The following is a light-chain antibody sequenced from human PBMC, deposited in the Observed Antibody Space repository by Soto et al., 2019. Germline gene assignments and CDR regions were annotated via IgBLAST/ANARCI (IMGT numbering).Light chain of an antibody. Sequence: EIVLTQSPGTLSLSPGERATLSCRASQSVSSSYLAWYQQKPRQAPRLLIYGASSMATGIPDRFSGSGSGTDLTLTISRLEPEDFAVYYCQQYGSSPPYTFGQGTKLEIK. CDR2: GAS. CDR3: QQYGSSPPYT. CDR1: QSVSSSY. J-gene: IGKJ2*01. V-gene: IGKV3-20*01.